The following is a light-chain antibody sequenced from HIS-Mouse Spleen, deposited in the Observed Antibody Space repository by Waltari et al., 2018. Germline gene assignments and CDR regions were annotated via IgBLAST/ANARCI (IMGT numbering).Light chain of an antibody. CDR1: SSDVGSYNL. Sequence: QSALTQPASVSGSPGQSVTTPCTGNSSDVGSYNLVSWYQQHPGKAPKLMIYDGSKRPSGVSNRFSGSQSGNTASLTISGLQAEDEADYYCCSYAGSSTFVVFGGGTKLTVL. CDR2: DGS. CDR3: CSYAGSSTFVV. V-gene: IGLV2-23*01. J-gene: IGLJ2*01.